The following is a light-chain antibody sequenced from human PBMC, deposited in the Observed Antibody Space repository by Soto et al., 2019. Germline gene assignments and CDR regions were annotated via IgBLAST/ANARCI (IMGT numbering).Light chain of an antibody. Sequence: EIVLTQSPGTLSLSPGERATLPCRASQSVSSSYLAWYQQKPGQAPRLLIYGASSTATGIPDRFSGSGSGTAFPLTISRLEPEEFAVYYCQQYGSSRTFGQGTKVEIK. CDR1: QSVSSSY. CDR2: GAS. CDR3: QQYGSSRT. J-gene: IGKJ1*01. V-gene: IGKV3-20*01.